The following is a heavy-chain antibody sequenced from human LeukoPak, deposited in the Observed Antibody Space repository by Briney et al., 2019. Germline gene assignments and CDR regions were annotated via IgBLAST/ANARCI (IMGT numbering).Heavy chain of an antibody. Sequence: GGSLRLSCAASGFTFSSYSMNWVRQAPGKGLEWVSYISSSSSTIYYADSVKGRFTISRDNAKNSLYLQMNSLRAGDTAVYYCAREFSGSYFSFDYWGQGTLVTVSS. V-gene: IGHV3-48*04. CDR1: GFTFSSYS. CDR3: AREFSGSYFSFDY. J-gene: IGHJ4*02. D-gene: IGHD3-10*01. CDR2: ISSSSSTI.